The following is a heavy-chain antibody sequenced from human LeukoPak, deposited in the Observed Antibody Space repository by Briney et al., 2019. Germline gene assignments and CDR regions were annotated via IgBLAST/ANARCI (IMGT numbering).Heavy chain of an antibody. Sequence: PGGSLRLSCAASGFTFSSYSMNWVRQPPGKGLEWIGEIYHSGSTNYNPSLKSRVTISVDKSKNQFSLKLSSVTAADTAVYYCARSGYYPGAFDIWGQGTMVTVSS. CDR3: ARSGYYPGAFDI. CDR2: IYHSGST. D-gene: IGHD3-22*01. CDR1: GFTFSSYSM. V-gene: IGHV4-4*02. J-gene: IGHJ3*02.